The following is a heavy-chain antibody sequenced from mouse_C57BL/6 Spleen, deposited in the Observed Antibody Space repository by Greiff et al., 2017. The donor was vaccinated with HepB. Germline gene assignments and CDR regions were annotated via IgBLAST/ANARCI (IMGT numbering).Heavy chain of an antibody. CDR1: GYTFTDYY. D-gene: IGHD2-3*01. CDR2: IYPGSGNT. V-gene: IGHV1-76*01. J-gene: IGHJ4*01. Sequence: QVQLQQSGAELVRPGASVKLSCKASGYTFTDYYINWVKQRPGQGLEWIARIYPGSGNTYYNEKFKGKATLTAEKSSSTAYMQLSSLTSEDSAVYFCARCGYYPYAMDYWGQGTSVTVSS. CDR3: ARCGYYPYAMDY.